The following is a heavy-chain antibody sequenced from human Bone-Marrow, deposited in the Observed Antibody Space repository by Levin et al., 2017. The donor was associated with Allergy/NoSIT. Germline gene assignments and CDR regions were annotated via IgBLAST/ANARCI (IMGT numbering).Heavy chain of an antibody. CDR3: AKFGAAGTIFSSHFDY. V-gene: IGHV3-30*18. CDR2: ISYDGSNK. J-gene: IGHJ4*02. D-gene: IGHD6-13*01. Sequence: GESLKISCAASGFTFSSYGMHWVRQAPGKGLEWVAVISYDGSNKYYADSVKGRFTISRDNSKNTLYLQMNSLRAEDTAVYYCAKFGAAGTIFSSHFDYWGQGTLVTVSS. CDR1: GFTFSSYG.